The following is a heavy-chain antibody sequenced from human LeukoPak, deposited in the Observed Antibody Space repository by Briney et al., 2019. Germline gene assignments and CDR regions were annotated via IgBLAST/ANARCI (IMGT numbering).Heavy chain of an antibody. V-gene: IGHV3-30*19. CDR3: ARDQRYYGSGSYSGGDY. D-gene: IGHD3-10*01. J-gene: IGHJ4*02. CDR1: GLTFSSFG. CDR2: IKYDGSTS. Sequence: GGSLSLSGAASGLTFSSFGWPWARQGPGRGRGWASGIKYDGSTSNYADSVKGRFTISRDNAKNTVYLQMNSLRAEDTAVYYCARDQRYYGSGSYSGGDYWGQGTLVTVSS.